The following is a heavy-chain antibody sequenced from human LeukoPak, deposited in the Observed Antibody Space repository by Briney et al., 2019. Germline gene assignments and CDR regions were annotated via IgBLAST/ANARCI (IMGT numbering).Heavy chain of an antibody. CDR1: GFTFSSYA. J-gene: IGHJ4*02. D-gene: IGHD5-24*01. CDR3: AKTFRWLQGEEYYFDY. Sequence: GGSLRLSCAASGFTFSSYAMSWVRQAPGNGLEGVSAISGSGVSTYYADSVKGRFTISRDNSKNTLYLQMNSLRAEDTAVYYCAKTFRWLQGEEYYFDYWGQGTLVTVSS. V-gene: IGHV3-23*01. CDR2: ISGSGVST.